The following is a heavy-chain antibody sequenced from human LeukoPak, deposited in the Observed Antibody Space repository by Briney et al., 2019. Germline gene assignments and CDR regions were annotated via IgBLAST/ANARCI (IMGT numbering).Heavy chain of an antibody. J-gene: IGHJ4*02. V-gene: IGHV3-30*04. CDR2: ISYDGNNR. D-gene: IGHD1-1*01. CDR1: GFILSNFA. Sequence: PGRSLRLSCAASGFILSNFAMHWVRQAPGKGLEWVAVISYDGNNRYYADSVKGRFTISRDNAKNSLYLQMNSLRDEDTAVYYCATPGGYGYYFDYWGQGTLVTVSS. CDR3: ATPGGYGYYFDY.